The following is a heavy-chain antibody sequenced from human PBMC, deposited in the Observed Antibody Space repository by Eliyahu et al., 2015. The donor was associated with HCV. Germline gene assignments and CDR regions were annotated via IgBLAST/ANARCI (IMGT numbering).Heavy chain of an antibody. V-gene: IGHV3-74*01. CDR3: ARVGDGSGWYYYYYGMDV. J-gene: IGHJ6*02. D-gene: IGHD6-19*01. Sequence: EVQLVESGGGLVQPGGSLRLSCAASGFXXSXXWMXWVRQAPGKGXVWVXRINSDGSSTSYADSVKGRFTISRDNAKNTLYLQMNSLRAEDTAVYYCARVGDGSGWYYYYYGMDVWGQGTTVTVSS. CDR2: INSDGSST. CDR1: GFXXSXXW.